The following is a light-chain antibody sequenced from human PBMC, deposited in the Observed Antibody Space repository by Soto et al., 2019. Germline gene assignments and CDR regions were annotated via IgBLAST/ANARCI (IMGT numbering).Light chain of an antibody. CDR2: EVS. CDR1: SSDVGGYNY. V-gene: IGLV2-8*01. CDR3: SSFAGSNNFGV. J-gene: IGLJ3*02. Sequence: QSALTQPPSASGSPGQSVTISCTGTSSDVGGYNYVSWYQQHPGKAPKLMIYEVSKRPSGVPDRFSGSKSGNTASLTVPGLQAEDEAGYYCSSFAGSNNFGVFGGGTKVTVL.